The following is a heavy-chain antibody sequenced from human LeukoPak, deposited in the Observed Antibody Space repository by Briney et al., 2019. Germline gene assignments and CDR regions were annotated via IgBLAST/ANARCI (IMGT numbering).Heavy chain of an antibody. V-gene: IGHV3-23*01. Sequence: PGGALRLSCAASGFIFSAYAMSWVCQAPGQGLEWISVIGTGGETHYADSVRGRFTISRSNFKTTLYLQMNSLRAEDTAVYYCAKRVTVTTKYFDSWGQGTLVTVSS. CDR1: GFIFSAYA. D-gene: IGHD4-17*01. CDR2: IGTGGET. J-gene: IGHJ4*02. CDR3: AKRVTVTTKYFDS.